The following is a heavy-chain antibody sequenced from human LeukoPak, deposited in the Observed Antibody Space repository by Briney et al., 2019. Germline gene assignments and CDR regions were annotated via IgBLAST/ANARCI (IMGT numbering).Heavy chain of an antibody. V-gene: IGHV3-7*03. CDR1: VFTFSSYW. J-gene: IGHJ4*02. CDR3: ARDPGYCSSTSCYYFFDY. CDR2: IKQEGSEK. D-gene: IGHD2-2*01. Sequence: GGSLRLSCAASVFTFSSYWMRWVRQAPGKGLEWVSNIKQEGSEKYYVDSVKSRFTISRDNAKNSLYLQMNSLRGEDTAVYYCARDPGYCSSTSCYYFFDYWGQGTLVTVSS.